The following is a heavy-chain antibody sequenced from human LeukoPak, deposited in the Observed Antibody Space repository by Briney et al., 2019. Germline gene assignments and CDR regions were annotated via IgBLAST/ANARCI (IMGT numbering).Heavy chain of an antibody. Sequence: ASVTVSCKASGGTFSSYAISWVRQAPGQGLEWMGGIIPIFGTANYAQKLQGRVTITADESTSTAYMELSSLRAEDTAVYYCARDNGKQWTSNYYYYGMDVWGQATKVTVSS. D-gene: IGHD6-19*01. CDR3: ARDNGKQWTSNYYYYGMDV. V-gene: IGHV1-69*13. CDR2: IIPIFGTA. J-gene: IGHJ6*02. CDR1: GGTFSSYA.